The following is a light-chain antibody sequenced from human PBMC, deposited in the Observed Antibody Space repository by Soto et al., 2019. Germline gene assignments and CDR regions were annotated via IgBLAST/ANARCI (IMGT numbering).Light chain of an antibody. J-gene: IGKJ2*01. V-gene: IGKV2-28*01. Sequence: DIVMTQSPLSLPVTPGEPASISCRSSQSLLHSNGYNYLDWYLQKPGQSPQLLIYLGSNRASGVPDRFSGSGSGTDFTLKISRVVAEDAGVYYCMQALQTSYTFGQGTTLEIK. CDR3: MQALQTSYT. CDR2: LGS. CDR1: QSLLHSNGYNY.